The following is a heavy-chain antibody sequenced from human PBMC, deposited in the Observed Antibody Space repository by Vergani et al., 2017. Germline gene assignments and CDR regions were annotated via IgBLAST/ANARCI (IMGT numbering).Heavy chain of an antibody. CDR2: INTNTGKP. D-gene: IGHD2-21*02. Sequence: QVQLVQSGSELRKPGASVKVSCKASGYTLTNYGLNWARQAPGQGLEWMGWINTNTGKPMYAPAFTGRFVFSLDTAVNTAYLQINNLRPDDTAVYFCAIGDRWSLRVTAPWDYWGQGTLVTVSS. CDR3: AIGDRWSLRVTAPWDY. CDR1: GYTLTNYG. J-gene: IGHJ4*02. V-gene: IGHV7-4-1*02.